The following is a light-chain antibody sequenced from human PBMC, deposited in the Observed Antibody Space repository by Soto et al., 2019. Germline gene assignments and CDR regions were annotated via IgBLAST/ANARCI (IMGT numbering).Light chain of an antibody. CDR1: QSVSSTY. Sequence: EIVLTQSPGTLSLSPGQRATLSCRASQSVSSTYLAWYQQKPGQAPRLLIYAASSRATGIPDRFSDSASGTDFTLTISRLEPEDFAVYYCQQYGSSWTFGQGTKVEIK. V-gene: IGKV3-20*01. CDR3: QQYGSSWT. CDR2: AAS. J-gene: IGKJ1*01.